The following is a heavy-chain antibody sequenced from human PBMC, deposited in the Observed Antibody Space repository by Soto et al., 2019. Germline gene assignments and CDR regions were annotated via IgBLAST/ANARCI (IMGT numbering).Heavy chain of an antibody. J-gene: IGHJ5*02. CDR2: ISAYNGNT. CDR3: ARGGLDTAMGSRDWFDP. D-gene: IGHD5-18*01. Sequence: ASVKVSCKASGYTFTSYGISWVRQAPGQGLEWMGWISAYNGNTNYAQKLQGRVTMTTDTSTSTAYMELRSLRSDDTAVYYCARGGLDTAMGSRDWFDPWGQGTLVTVSS. CDR1: GYTFTSYG. V-gene: IGHV1-18*04.